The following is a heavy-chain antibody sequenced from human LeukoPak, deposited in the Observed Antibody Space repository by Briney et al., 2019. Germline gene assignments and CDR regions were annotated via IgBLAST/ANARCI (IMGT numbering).Heavy chain of an antibody. J-gene: IGHJ6*03. CDR1: GFTFRSYW. V-gene: IGHV3-7*01. D-gene: IGHD6-25*01. Sequence: GGSLRLSCAASGFTFRSYWMTWVRQAPGKGLEWVAHIKQDGSEKHYVGSVKGRFAISRDNAKNSLYLQMNSLRAEDTAVYYCARVGFYYYYYMDVWGRGTTVTVSS. CDR2: IKQDGSEK. CDR3: ARVGFYYYYYMDV.